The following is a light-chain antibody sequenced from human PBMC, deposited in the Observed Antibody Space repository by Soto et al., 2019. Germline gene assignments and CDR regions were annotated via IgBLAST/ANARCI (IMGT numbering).Light chain of an antibody. CDR2: DAS. V-gene: IGKV3-11*01. CDR3: QQRSNWPLT. J-gene: IGKJ4*01. Sequence: EIVLTQSPVTLSLSPGERATLSCRASQSVSSYLAWYQHKPGQAPRLLIYDASSRATGIPDRFSGSGSGTDFTLAISSMEPEDFALYYCQQRSNWPLTFGGGTKVAIK. CDR1: QSVSSY.